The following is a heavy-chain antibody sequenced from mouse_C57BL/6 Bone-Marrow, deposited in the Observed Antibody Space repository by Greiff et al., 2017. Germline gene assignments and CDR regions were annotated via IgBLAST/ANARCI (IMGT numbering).Heavy chain of an antibody. D-gene: IGHD5-5*01. CDR1: GFTFSDYG. CDR2: ISSCSSTI. Sequence: EVKLMESGGGLVKPGGSLKLSCAASGFTFSDYGMHWVRQAPEKGLEWVAYISSCSSTIYYAEPVKGRFTISRDNAKNILFLQMTILRSEDTAMYYCARQDYPYAMDYWGQGTSVTVSS. J-gene: IGHJ4*01. CDR3: ARQDYPYAMDY. V-gene: IGHV5-17*01.